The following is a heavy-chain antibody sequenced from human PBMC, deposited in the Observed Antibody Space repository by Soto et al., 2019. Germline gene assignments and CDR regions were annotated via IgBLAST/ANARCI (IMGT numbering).Heavy chain of an antibody. D-gene: IGHD6-6*01. CDR1: GGSVSSGSYY. Sequence: ETLSLTCTVSGGSVSSGSYYWSWIRQPPGKGLEWIGYIYYSGSTNYNPSLKSRVTISVDTSKNQFPLKLSSVTAADTAVYYCASFIAARSLSAFDIWGQGTMVTVSS. CDR3: ASFIAARSLSAFDI. V-gene: IGHV4-61*01. CDR2: IYYSGST. J-gene: IGHJ3*02.